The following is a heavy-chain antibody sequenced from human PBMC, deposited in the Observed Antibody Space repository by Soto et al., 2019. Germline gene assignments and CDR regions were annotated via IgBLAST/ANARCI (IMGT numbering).Heavy chain of an antibody. CDR2: ISYDGSNK. CDR1: GFTFSSYA. J-gene: IGHJ6*02. V-gene: IGHV3-30-3*01. Sequence: QVQLVESGGGVVQPGRSLRLSCAASGFTFSSYAMHWVRQAPGKGLEWVAVISYDGSNKYYADSVKGRFTISRDNSKNALYLQMNSLRADDTAVYYCASPRDVWRQGTTVNVSS. CDR3: ASPRDV.